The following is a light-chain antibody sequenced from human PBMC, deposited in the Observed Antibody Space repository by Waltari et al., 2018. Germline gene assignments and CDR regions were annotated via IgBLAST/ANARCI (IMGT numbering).Light chain of an antibody. CDR1: QSVLFKSNNKNY. CDR2: WAS. Sequence: DIVMTQSPESLAVSLGERATINCKSSQSVLFKSNNKNYLSWYQQKPGQPPRLLIYWASARESGVPDRFSGSGSGTDFTLTISSLQAEDVAVYYCQQYSSTPLTFGGGTKVEI. CDR3: QQYSSTPLT. J-gene: IGKJ4*01. V-gene: IGKV4-1*01.